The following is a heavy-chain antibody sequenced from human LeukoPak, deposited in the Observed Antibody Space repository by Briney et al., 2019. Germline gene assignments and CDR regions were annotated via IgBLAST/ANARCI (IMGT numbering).Heavy chain of an antibody. CDR1: GYTFTSYG. CDR3: ARGRRVVVPAAMGY. D-gene: IGHD2-2*01. J-gene: IGHJ4*02. Sequence: ASEKVSCKASGYTFTSYGISWVRQAPGQGLEWMGWISAYNGNTNYAQKLQGRVTMTTDTSTGTAYMELRSLRSEDTAVYYCARGRRVVVPAAMGYWGQGTLVTVSS. CDR2: ISAYNGNT. V-gene: IGHV1-18*01.